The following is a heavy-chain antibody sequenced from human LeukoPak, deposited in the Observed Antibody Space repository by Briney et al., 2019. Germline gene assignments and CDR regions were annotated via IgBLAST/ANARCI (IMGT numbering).Heavy chain of an antibody. CDR3: AKEEEGDYVWGSYRQYFDY. J-gene: IGHJ4*02. Sequence: GRSLRLSCAASGFTFSSYGMHWVRQAPGKGLEWVAVISYDGSNKYYADSVKGRFTISRDNSKNTLYLQMNSLRAEDTAVYYCAKEEEGDYVWGSYRQYFDYWGQGTLVTVSS. D-gene: IGHD3-16*02. CDR2: ISYDGSNK. CDR1: GFTFSSYG. V-gene: IGHV3-30*18.